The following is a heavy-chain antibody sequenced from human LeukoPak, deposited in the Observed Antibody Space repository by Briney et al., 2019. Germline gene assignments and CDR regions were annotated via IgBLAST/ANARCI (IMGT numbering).Heavy chain of an antibody. D-gene: IGHD3-22*01. V-gene: IGHV3-11*06. Sequence: KPGGSLRLSCAAPGFTFSDYYMSWIRQAPGKGLEWISYISSSSNYKNYAVSVQGRFTISRDNAKSSLYLQMNGLRAVDTAVYYCARHGLYDSTDYWTFQHWGQGTLVTVSS. CDR1: GFTFSDYY. CDR2: ISSSSNYK. CDR3: ARHGLYDSTDYWTFQH. J-gene: IGHJ1*01.